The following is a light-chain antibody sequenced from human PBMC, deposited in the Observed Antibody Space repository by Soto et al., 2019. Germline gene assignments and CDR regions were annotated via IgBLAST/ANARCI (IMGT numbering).Light chain of an antibody. CDR2: KAS. CDR1: QSISSW. J-gene: IGKJ1*01. Sequence: DIQMTQSPSTLSASVGDRVTITCRASQSISSWLAWYQQKPGKAPKVLIHKASSLQSGVPSRFSGSGSGTEFTLTISSLQPDDFATYYCLQYQTYWSFGQGTKVEI. CDR3: LQYQTYWS. V-gene: IGKV1-5*03.